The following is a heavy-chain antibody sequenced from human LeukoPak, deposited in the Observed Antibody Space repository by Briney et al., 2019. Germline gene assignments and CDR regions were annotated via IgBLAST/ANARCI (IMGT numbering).Heavy chain of an antibody. Sequence: SETLSLTCAVYGGSFSGYYWSWIRQPPGKGLEWIGYIYYSGSTNYNPSLKSRVTISVDTSKNQFSLKLSSVTAADTAVYYCARDLEGATLDYWGQGTLVTVSS. D-gene: IGHD1-26*01. CDR1: GGSFSGYY. V-gene: IGHV4-59*01. J-gene: IGHJ4*02. CDR2: IYYSGST. CDR3: ARDLEGATLDY.